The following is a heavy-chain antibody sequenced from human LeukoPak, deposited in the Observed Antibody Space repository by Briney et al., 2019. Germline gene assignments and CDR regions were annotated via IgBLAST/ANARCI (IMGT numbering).Heavy chain of an antibody. J-gene: IGHJ4*02. CDR1: GFNFSNAW. Sequence: GGSLRLSCAASGFNFSNAWMSWVRQAPGKGLEWVGRIKGKTDGGTTDYAAPVKGRFTISRDDSKNTLYLQMNSLKTEDTAVYYCTTDSDYYDSSGYYQGNYFDYWGQGTLVTVSS. V-gene: IGHV3-15*01. CDR3: TTDSDYYDSSGYYQGNYFDY. D-gene: IGHD3-22*01. CDR2: IKGKTDGGTT.